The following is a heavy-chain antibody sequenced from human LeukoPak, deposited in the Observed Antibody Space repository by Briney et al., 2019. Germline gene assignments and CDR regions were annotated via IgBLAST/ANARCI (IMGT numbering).Heavy chain of an antibody. J-gene: IGHJ5*02. CDR1: GFTVSSNY. Sequence: QTGGSLRLSCAASGFTVSSNYMSWVRQAPGKGLEWVANIKQDGSEKYYVDSVKGRFTISRDNAKNSLYLQMNSLRAEDTAVYYCARDLGYCSGGSCYSGEGWFDPWGQGTLVTVSS. D-gene: IGHD2-15*01. CDR2: IKQDGSEK. V-gene: IGHV3-7*01. CDR3: ARDLGYCSGGSCYSGEGWFDP.